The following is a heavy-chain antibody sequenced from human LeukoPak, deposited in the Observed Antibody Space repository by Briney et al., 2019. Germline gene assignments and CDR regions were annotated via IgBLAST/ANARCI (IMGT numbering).Heavy chain of an antibody. D-gene: IGHD2-15*01. CDR3: ARAPSGCGGTCPSDH. CDR2: IPDNGDS. V-gene: IGHV4-4*07. Sequence: SETPSLTCTVSGGSIRTYYWSWFRQPAGKELEWIMRIPDNGDSHPNHSLKSRVTQSLDTSRNQVSLKLAAVAAGDTAVYYCARAPSGCGGTCPSDHWGPGTQVTVSS. CDR1: GGSIRTYY. J-gene: IGHJ4*02.